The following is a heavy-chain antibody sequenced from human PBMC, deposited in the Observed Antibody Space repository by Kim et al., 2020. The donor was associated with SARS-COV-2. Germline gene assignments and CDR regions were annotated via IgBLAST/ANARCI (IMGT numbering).Heavy chain of an antibody. V-gene: IGHV4-31*03. Sequence: SETLSLTCTVSGGSISSGGYYWSWIRQHPGKGLEWIGYIYYSGSTYYNPSLKSRVTISVDTSKNQFSLKLSSVTAADTAVYYCASYPRIGGSYYGYWGQGTLVTVSS. CDR3: ASYPRIGGSYYGY. D-gene: IGHD1-26*01. J-gene: IGHJ4*02. CDR1: GGSISSGGYY. CDR2: IYYSGST.